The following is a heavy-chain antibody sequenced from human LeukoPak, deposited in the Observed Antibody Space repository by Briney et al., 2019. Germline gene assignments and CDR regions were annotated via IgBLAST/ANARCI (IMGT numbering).Heavy chain of an antibody. V-gene: IGHV4-30-2*01. J-gene: IGHJ4*02. CDR1: GGSISSGGYS. CDR2: IYHSGST. CDR3: ARDRLGVFDY. D-gene: IGHD7-27*01. Sequence: PSETLSLTCAVSGGSISSGGYSWSWIRQPPGKGLEWIGYIYHSGSTYYNPSLKSRVTISVDRSKNQFSLKLSSVTAADTAVYYCARDRLGVFDYWGQGTLVTVSS.